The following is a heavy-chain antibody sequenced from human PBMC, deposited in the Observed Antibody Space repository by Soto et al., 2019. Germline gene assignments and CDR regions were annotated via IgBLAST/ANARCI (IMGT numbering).Heavy chain of an antibody. V-gene: IGHV4-61*01. CDR3: AREHHTSGYCSSTSCPFYYGMDV. CDR1: GGSVSSGSYY. D-gene: IGHD2-2*01. CDR2: IYYSGST. J-gene: IGHJ6*02. Sequence: PXGTLCLTGTVSGGSVSSGSYYWSWIRQPPGKGLEWIGYIYYSGSTNYNPSLKSRVTISVDTSKNQFSLKLSSVTAADTAVYYCAREHHTSGYCSSTSCPFYYGMDVWGQGTTVTVSS.